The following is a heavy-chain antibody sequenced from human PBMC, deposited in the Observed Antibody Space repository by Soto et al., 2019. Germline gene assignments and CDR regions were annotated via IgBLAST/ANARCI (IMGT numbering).Heavy chain of an antibody. V-gene: IGHV5-51*01. J-gene: IGHJ6*02. CDR3: ARHRPTLTGTTSRPGYGMDV. CDR1: GYSFTSYW. Sequence: EVQLVQSGAEVKKPGESLKISCKGSGYSFTSYWIGWVRQMPGKGLEWMGIIYPGDSDTRYSPSFQGQVTISADKSISTAYLQWSSLKASDTAMYYCARHRPTLTGTTSRPGYGMDVWGQGTTVTVSS. D-gene: IGHD1-7*01. CDR2: IYPGDSDT.